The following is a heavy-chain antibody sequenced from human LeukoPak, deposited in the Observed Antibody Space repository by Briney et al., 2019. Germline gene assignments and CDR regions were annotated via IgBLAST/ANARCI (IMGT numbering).Heavy chain of an antibody. D-gene: IGHD2/OR15-2a*01. Sequence: HPGGSLRLSCAASGFTFSSYSMSWVRQAAGKGLEWVSGISGSGGSTFHADSVKGRFTISRDNSKNTLYLQMDSLRVEDTAVYYCAKGNSTEYENWYYDPWGRGSLVTVSS. V-gene: IGHV3-23*01. CDR3: AKGNSTEYENWYYDP. J-gene: IGHJ2*01. CDR1: GFTFSSYS. CDR2: ISGSGGST.